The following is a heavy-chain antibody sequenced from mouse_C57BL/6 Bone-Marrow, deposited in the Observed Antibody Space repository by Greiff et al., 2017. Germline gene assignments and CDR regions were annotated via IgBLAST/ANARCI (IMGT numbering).Heavy chain of an antibody. J-gene: IGHJ1*03. CDR1: GFTFSSYA. V-gene: IGHV5-4*01. CDR3: ARDHGRDWYFDV. D-gene: IGHD1-1*01. CDR2: ISDGGSYT. Sequence: EVMLVESGGGLVKPGGSLKLSCAASGFTFSSYAMSWVRQTPEKRLEWVATISDGGSYTYYPDNVKGRFTISRDNAKNNPYLQMSQLKSEDTAMYYCARDHGRDWYFDVWGTGTTVTVSS.